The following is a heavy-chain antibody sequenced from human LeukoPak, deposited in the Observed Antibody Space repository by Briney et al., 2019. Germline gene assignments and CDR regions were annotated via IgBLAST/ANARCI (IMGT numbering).Heavy chain of an antibody. CDR2: IGGSGGST. CDR1: GFTFSSYA. CDR3: AKGRTVPAAIALDY. V-gene: IGHV3-23*01. D-gene: IGHD2-2*01. Sequence: GGSLRLSCAASGFTFSSYAMSWVRQAPGKGLEWVSAIGGSGGSTRYADSVKGRFTISRDNSKNTLYLQMNSLRAEDTAVYYCAKGRTVPAAIALDYWGQGTLVTVSS. J-gene: IGHJ4*02.